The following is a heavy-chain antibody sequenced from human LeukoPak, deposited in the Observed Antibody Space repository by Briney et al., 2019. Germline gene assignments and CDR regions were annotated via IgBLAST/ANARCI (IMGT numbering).Heavy chain of an antibody. CDR2: ISHSGST. D-gene: IGHD3-22*01. V-gene: IGHV4-34*01. J-gene: IGHJ4*02. CDR1: GGSFSGYY. Sequence: SETLSLTCAVYGGSFSGYYWSWIRQPPGKGLEWIGEISHSGSTNYNPSLKSRVTISVDTSKNQFSLKLSSVTAADTAVYYCARGDYYDSSGYYYWGQGTLVTVSS. CDR3: ARGDYYDSSGYYY.